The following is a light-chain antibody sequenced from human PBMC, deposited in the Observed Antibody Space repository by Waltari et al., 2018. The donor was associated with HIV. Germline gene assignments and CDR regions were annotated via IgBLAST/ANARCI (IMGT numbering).Light chain of an antibody. V-gene: IGKV1-5*03. J-gene: IGKJ2*01. CDR3: QQYADYYT. CDR2: KAS. Sequence: IQVTQSPSTLYASVGDRVTITCRARQSISSLLAWYQQQPGKAPKLLIHKASGLGRGVLSRFSGSGSWTEFTLTISSHQPDDFATYYCQQYADYYTFGQGTKLEIK. CDR1: QSISSL.